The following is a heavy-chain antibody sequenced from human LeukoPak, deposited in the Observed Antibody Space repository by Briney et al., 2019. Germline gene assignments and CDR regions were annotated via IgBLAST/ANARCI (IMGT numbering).Heavy chain of an antibody. CDR2: IKQDGSEE. J-gene: IGHJ4*02. CDR3: ATRNNGCPYH. V-gene: IGHV3-7*01. D-gene: IGHD5-24*01. CDR1: GFTFTTYW. Sequence: GGSLRLSCAASGFTFTTYWMMWVRQAPGKGLEWVAKIKQDGSEEYYVDSVRDGFTISRDNAKNSVYLQMNSLRAEDTAVYYCATRNNGCPYHWGQGTLVTVSS.